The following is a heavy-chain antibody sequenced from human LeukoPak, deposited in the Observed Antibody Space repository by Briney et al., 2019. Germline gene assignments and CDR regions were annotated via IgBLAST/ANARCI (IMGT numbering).Heavy chain of an antibody. V-gene: IGHV1-69*05. CDR3: ARTSIEGARFDP. Sequence: SVKVSCKASGGTVSSYAISWVRQAPGQGLEWMGGTIPIFGTANYAQKFQGRVTITTDESTSTAYMELGSLRSEDTAVYYCARTSIEGARFDPWGQGTLVTVSS. J-gene: IGHJ5*02. D-gene: IGHD1-26*01. CDR2: TIPIFGTA. CDR1: GGTVSSYA.